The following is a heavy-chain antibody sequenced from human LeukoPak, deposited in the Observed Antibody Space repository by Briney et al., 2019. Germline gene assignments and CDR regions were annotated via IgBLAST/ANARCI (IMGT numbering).Heavy chain of an antibody. D-gene: IGHD6-19*01. CDR1: GLTFSSYA. Sequence: PGGSLRLSCAASGLTFSSYAMSWVRQAPGKGLEWVSVLYSGGDTYYADSVKGRFTISRDNSKNTLYLQMNSLRAEDTAVYYCAGGVYSSGWLDYWGQGTLVTVSS. CDR3: AGGVYSSGWLDY. J-gene: IGHJ4*02. V-gene: IGHV3-66*01. CDR2: LYSGGDT.